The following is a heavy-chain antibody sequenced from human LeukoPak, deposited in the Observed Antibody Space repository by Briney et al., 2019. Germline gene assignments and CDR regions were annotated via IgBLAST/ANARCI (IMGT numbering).Heavy chain of an antibody. Sequence: GGSLRLSCAASGFTFSSYWMSWVRQAPGKGLEWVANIKQDGSEKYYVDSVKGRFTISRDNAKNSLYLQMNSLRAEDTAVYYCARENGSGSYGPDAFDIWGQGTMVTVSS. J-gene: IGHJ3*02. V-gene: IGHV3-7*01. CDR2: IKQDGSEK. D-gene: IGHD1-26*01. CDR1: GFTFSSYW. CDR3: ARENGSGSYGPDAFDI.